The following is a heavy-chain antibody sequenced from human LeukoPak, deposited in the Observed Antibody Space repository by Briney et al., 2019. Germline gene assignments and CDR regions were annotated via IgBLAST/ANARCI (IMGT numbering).Heavy chain of an antibody. V-gene: IGHV4-61*02. CDR3: ARGLYWNYDC. CDR2: IYTSGST. D-gene: IGHD1-7*01. CDR1: GGSISSGSCY. J-gene: IGHJ4*02. Sequence: PSQTLSLTCTVSGGSISSGSCYWSWIRQPAGKGLEWIGRIYTSGSTNYNPSLKSRVTISVDTSKNQFSLKLSSVTAADTAVYYCARGLYWNYDCWGQGTLVTVSS.